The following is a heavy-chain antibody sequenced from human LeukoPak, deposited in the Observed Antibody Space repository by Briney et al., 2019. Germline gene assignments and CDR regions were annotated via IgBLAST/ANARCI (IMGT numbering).Heavy chain of an antibody. V-gene: IGHV3-74*01. CDR2: INSDGSST. J-gene: IGHJ4*02. Sequence: PGGSPRLSCAASGFTFSSYWMHWVRQAPGKGLVWVSRINSDGSSTSYADSVKGRFTISRDNAKNTLYLQMNSLKTEDTAVYYCTVVNYGSGSYPLGYWGQGTLVTVSS. CDR1: GFTFSSYW. CDR3: TVVNYGSGSYPLGY. D-gene: IGHD3-10*01.